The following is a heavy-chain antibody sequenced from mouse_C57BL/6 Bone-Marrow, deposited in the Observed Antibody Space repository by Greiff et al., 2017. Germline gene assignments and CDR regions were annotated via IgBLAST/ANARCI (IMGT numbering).Heavy chain of an antibody. Sequence: VQLQQSGPELVKPGASVKIPCKASGYTFTDYHMDWVKQSHGKSLEWIGDIHPNNGGTIYNQKFKGKATLTVDKSSSTAYMELRRLTSEDIAVYYCARRDSNLFAYWGQGTLVTVSA. V-gene: IGHV1-18*01. CDR3: ARRDSNLFAY. CDR1: GYTFTDYH. J-gene: IGHJ3*01. CDR2: IHPNNGGT. D-gene: IGHD2-5*01.